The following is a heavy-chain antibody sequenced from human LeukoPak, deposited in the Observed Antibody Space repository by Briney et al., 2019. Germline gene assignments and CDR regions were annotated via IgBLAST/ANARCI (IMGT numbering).Heavy chain of an antibody. V-gene: IGHV4-30-2*01. CDR3: ARGEVDYYGSGSYRFDP. CDR1: GGSISSGGYY. D-gene: IGHD3-10*01. J-gene: IGHJ5*02. Sequence: SETLSLTCTVSGGSISSGGYYWSWIRQPPGKGLEWIGYIYHSGSTYYNPSLKSRVTISVDRSKNQFSLKLSSVTAADTAVYYCARGEVDYYGSGSYRFDPWGQGTLVTVSS. CDR2: IYHSGST.